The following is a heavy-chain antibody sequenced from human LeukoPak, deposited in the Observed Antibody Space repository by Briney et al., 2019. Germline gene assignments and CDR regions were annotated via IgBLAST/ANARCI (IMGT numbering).Heavy chain of an antibody. J-gene: IGHJ5*02. CDR3: ARDPHFWDRGIGYNWFDP. CDR1: GYTLTSYG. D-gene: IGHD3-3*02. CDR2: ISAYNGNT. V-gene: IGHV1-18*01. Sequence: ASVKVSCKASGYTLTSYGISWVRQAPGQGLEWMGWISAYNGNTNYAQKLQGRVTMTTDTSTSTAYMELRSLRSDDTAVYYCARDPHFWDRGIGYNWFDPWGQGTLVTVSS.